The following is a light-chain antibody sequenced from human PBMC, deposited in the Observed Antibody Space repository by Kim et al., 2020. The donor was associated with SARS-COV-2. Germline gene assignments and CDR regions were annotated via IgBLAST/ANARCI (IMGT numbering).Light chain of an antibody. CDR3: QVWDSSSDHRVV. V-gene: IGLV3-21*04. Sequence: PGKTARITCGGNSIGSKSVRWYQEKPGQAPVLVISYDSDRPSGIRERFSGSNSGNTATLTISRVEAGDEADYYCQVWDSSSDHRVVFGGGTQLTVL. J-gene: IGLJ2*01. CDR2: YDS. CDR1: SIGSKS.